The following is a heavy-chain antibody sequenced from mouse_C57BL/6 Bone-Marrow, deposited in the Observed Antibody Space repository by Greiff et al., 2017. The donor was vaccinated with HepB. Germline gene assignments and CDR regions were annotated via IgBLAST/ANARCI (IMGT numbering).Heavy chain of an antibody. CDR2: IDPSDSYT. CDR3: ARKSVVASDY. CDR1: GYTFTSYW. V-gene: IGHV1-69*01. Sequence: QVQLQQPGAELVKPGASVKLSCKASGYTFTSYWMHWVKQRPGQGLEWIGEIDPSDSYTNYNQKFKGKSTLTVDKSSSTAYMQLSSLTSEDSAVYYCARKSVVASDYWGQGTTLTVSS. D-gene: IGHD1-1*01. J-gene: IGHJ2*01.